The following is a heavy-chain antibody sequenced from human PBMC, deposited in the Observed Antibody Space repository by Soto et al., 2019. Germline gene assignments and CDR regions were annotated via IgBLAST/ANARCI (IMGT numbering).Heavy chain of an antibody. Sequence: SETLSLTCTVSGASVSSATYYWNWIRQPPGKPLEWIGYVYYSGSTNYNPSLKSRLTISLDTSNDQFSLKLSSVTAADTAVYYSARTRDNNINYCYALNGCGRVTTVAVCS. J-gene: IGHJ6*01. CDR3: ARTRDNNINYCYALNG. D-gene: IGHD1-20*01. CDR1: GASVSSATYY. V-gene: IGHV4-61*01. CDR2: VYYSGST.